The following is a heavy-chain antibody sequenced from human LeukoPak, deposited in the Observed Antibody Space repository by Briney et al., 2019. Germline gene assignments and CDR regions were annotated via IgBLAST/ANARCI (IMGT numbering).Heavy chain of an antibody. V-gene: IGHV4-39*01. Sequence: PSETLPLTCTVSGGSISRSSYYWGWIRQPPGKGLEWIGSIYYNGSTYYNPSLKSRVTISVDTSKNQFSLKLSSVTAADTAVFYCASRPITMVRGVTNDYWGQGTLVTVSS. J-gene: IGHJ4*02. CDR3: ASRPITMVRGVTNDY. CDR1: GGSISRSSYY. CDR2: IYYNGST. D-gene: IGHD3-10*01.